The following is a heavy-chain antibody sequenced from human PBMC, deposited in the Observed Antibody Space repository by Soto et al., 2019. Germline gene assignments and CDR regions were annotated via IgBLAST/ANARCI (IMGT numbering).Heavy chain of an antibody. CDR3: AQRPGGIRVNYNYYVMNV. J-gene: IGHJ6*02. V-gene: IGHV3-23*01. Sequence: PGGSLRLSCAPSGFTFSSYAMSSVRHAPGKGLEWVSAFSGGGGSTYYADSVKGRWSLSRGNSKDTLCLQMHSRRAEATAVDSRAQRPGGIRVNYNYYVMNVWAQGTTVTVS. CDR1: GFTFSSYA. CDR2: FSGGGGST. D-gene: IGHD3-16*01.